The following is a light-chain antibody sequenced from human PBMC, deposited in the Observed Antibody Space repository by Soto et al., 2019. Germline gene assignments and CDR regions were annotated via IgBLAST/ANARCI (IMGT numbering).Light chain of an antibody. CDR2: DAS. CDR3: QQYNSYPGT. V-gene: IGKV1-5*01. J-gene: IGKJ1*01. Sequence: DLQMTQSPSTLSASVGDRVTITCRASQSISSWLAWYQQKPGKAPKLLIYDASSLESGVPSRFSGSGSGTEFTLTISSLQPDDFATYYCQQYNSYPGTFGQGTKVEIK. CDR1: QSISSW.